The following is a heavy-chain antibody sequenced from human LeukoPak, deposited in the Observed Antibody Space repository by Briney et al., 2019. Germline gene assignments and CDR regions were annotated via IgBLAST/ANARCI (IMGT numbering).Heavy chain of an antibody. V-gene: IGHV4-59*01. CDR2: NSGST. CDR1: GGSISRYY. Sequence: SETLSLTCTVSGGSISRYYWSWIRQPPGKGLEWIGYNSGSTNYNRSLKSRVTISVDTSKNQFSLKLSSVTAADTAVYYCARDRRHSSGYDYWGQGTLVTVSS. J-gene: IGHJ4*02. CDR3: ARDRRHSSGYDY. D-gene: IGHD3-22*01.